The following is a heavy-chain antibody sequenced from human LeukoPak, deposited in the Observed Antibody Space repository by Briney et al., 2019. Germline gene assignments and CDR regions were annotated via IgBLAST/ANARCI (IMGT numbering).Heavy chain of an antibody. V-gene: IGHV4-34*01. Sequence: SETLSLTCAVYGGSFSGYHWTWIRQPPGKGLEWIGEINHSGVTNYKPSLKSRVTISVDTSKNQFSLKLSSVTAADTAVYYCARSDGYGLVGIWGQGTMVTVSS. CDR1: GGSFSGYH. J-gene: IGHJ3*02. CDR2: INHSGVT. CDR3: ARSDGYGLVGI. D-gene: IGHD3-10*01.